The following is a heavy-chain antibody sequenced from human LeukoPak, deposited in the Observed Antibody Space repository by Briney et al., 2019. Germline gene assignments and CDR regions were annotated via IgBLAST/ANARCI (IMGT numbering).Heavy chain of an antibody. Sequence: SETLSLTCTVSGGSISSYYWGWIRQPPGKGLEWIGYIYYSGSTNYNPSLKSRVTISVDTSKNQFSLKLSSVTAADTAVYYCARKEAIAVAGTGWYFDLWGRGTLVTVSS. J-gene: IGHJ2*01. CDR1: GGSISSYY. CDR2: IYYSGST. D-gene: IGHD6-19*01. CDR3: ARKEAIAVAGTGWYFDL. V-gene: IGHV4-59*01.